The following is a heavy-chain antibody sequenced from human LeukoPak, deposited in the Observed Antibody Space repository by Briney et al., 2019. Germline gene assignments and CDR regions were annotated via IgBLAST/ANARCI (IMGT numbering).Heavy chain of an antibody. CDR2: IYYSGST. CDR3: ARHGGSYSFDY. D-gene: IGHD1-26*01. CDR1: GGSISSSSYY. J-gene: IGHJ4*02. Sequence: PSETLSLTCTVSGGSISSSSYYWGWIRQPPGKGLEWIGSIYYSGSTYYNPSLKSRVTISVDTSKNQFSLKLSSVTAADTAVYYCARHGGSYSFDYWGPGTLVTVSS. V-gene: IGHV4-39*01.